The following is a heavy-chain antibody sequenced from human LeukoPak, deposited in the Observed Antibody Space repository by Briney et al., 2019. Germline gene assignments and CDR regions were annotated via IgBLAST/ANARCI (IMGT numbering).Heavy chain of an antibody. CDR1: GFTFSHFG. Sequence: PGGSLRLSCSTSGFTFSHFGMHWVRQAPGKGLELVAVIWSDGSNRYYGDSVKGRFTISRDNSKNTLYLEVNSLRAEDTAVYYCATAFYFDSSGPYWYFDLWGRGTLVTVSS. J-gene: IGHJ2*01. CDR3: ATAFYFDSSGPYWYFDL. D-gene: IGHD3-22*01. CDR2: IWSDGSNR. V-gene: IGHV3-33*01.